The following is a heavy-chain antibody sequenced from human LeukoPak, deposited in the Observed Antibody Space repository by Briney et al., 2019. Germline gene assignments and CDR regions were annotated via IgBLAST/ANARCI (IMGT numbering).Heavy chain of an antibody. D-gene: IGHD1-1*01. CDR1: GFTFSDYY. CDR3: ASNWNEYYFDY. V-gene: IGHV3-11*04. J-gene: IGHJ4*02. CDR2: ISSSGSTI. Sequence: SGGSLRLSCAASGFTFSDYYMSWIRQAPGKGLEWVSYISSSGSTIYYADSVKGRFTISRDNAKNSLYLQMNSLRAEDTAVYYCASNWNEYYFDYWGQGTLVTISS.